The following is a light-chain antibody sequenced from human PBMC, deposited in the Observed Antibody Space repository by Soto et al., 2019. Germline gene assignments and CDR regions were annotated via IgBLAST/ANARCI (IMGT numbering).Light chain of an antibody. CDR2: DAS. CDR3: QQYNSYPWT. V-gene: IGKV1-5*01. CDR1: QSISSW. J-gene: IGKJ1*01. Sequence: DIQMTQSPSTLSASAGDRVTITCRASQSISSWLAWYEQKPGKAPKLLIYDASSLESGVPPRFSGSGSGTEVTVTNSSLQPDDFSTYYCQQYNSYPWTFDQGTKVEIK.